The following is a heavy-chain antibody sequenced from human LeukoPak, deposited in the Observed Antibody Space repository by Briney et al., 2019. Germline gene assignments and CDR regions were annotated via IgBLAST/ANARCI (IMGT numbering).Heavy chain of an antibody. V-gene: IGHV1-2*02. CDR1: GYTFTDHY. Sequence: GASVKVSCKASGYTFTDHYMHWARQAPGQGLEWMGWINPKNGGTKYAQKFQGRVTVTRDTSISTANMELNRLTSDDTAVYYCARGSSLLSSSNWPLEYWGQGTLVTASS. J-gene: IGHJ4*02. D-gene: IGHD6-13*01. CDR2: INPKNGGT. CDR3: ARGSSLLSSSNWPLEY.